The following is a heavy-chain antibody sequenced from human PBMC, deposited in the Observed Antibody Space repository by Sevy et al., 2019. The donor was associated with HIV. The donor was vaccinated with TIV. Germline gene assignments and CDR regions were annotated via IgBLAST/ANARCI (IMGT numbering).Heavy chain of an antibody. D-gene: IGHD1-26*01. CDR1: GFTFSSYA. Sequence: GGSLRLSCAASGFTFSSYAMHWVRQAPGKGLEWVAVISYDGSNKYYADSVKGRFTISRDNSKNTLYLQMNSLRAEDTAGYYCARGGATYSWGVDYWGQGTLVTVSS. CDR2: ISYDGSNK. V-gene: IGHV3-30-3*01. CDR3: ARGGATYSWGVDY. J-gene: IGHJ4*02.